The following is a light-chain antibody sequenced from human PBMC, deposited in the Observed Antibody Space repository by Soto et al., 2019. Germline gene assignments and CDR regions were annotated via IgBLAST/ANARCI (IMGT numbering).Light chain of an antibody. CDR2: EGS. V-gene: IGLV2-23*01. CDR3: CSYAGSSTVV. J-gene: IGLJ2*01. CDR1: SSDVGSYNL. Sequence: QSALTQPASVSGSPGQSITISCTGTSSDVGSYNLVSWYQHHPGKAPKLIIYEGSKRPSGVSNRFSGSKSGNTASLTMSGLQAEDEADYYFCSYAGSSTVVFGGGTKLTVL.